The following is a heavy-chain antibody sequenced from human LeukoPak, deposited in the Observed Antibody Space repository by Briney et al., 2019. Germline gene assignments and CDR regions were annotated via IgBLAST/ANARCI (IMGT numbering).Heavy chain of an antibody. V-gene: IGHV3-23*01. Sequence: VGTLRLSSAASGFTSCSYTMSWVRPTPGQGLEWVSTISGSGGSTYYADSVKGRFTISRDNSKSTLYLQMTRLRAEDTAVYYCAELGITMIGGVWGKGTTVTISS. D-gene: IGHD3-10*02. CDR3: AELGITMIGGV. J-gene: IGHJ6*04. CDR1: GFTSCSYT. CDR2: ISGSGGST.